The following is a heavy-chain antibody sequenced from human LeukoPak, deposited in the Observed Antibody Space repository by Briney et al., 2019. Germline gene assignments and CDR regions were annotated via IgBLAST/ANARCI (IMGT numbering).Heavy chain of an antibody. D-gene: IGHD3-22*01. J-gene: IGHJ4*02. CDR1: GGSISSYY. V-gene: IGHV4-59*01. Sequence: PSETLSLTCTVSGGSISSYYWSGIRQPPGKGLEWIGYIYYSGSTNYNPSLKSRVTISVDTSKNQFSLKLSSVTAADTAVYYCARARTLYDSSGYYYWSFDYWGQGTLVTVSS. CDR3: ARARTLYDSSGYYYWSFDY. CDR2: IYYSGST.